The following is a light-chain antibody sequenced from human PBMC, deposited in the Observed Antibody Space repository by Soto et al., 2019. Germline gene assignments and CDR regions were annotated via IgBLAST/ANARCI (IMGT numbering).Light chain of an antibody. CDR3: QQYYSTPYT. CDR2: WAS. Sequence: DIVMTQAPDSLAVSLGERATINCKSSQSVLYSSNNKNYLAWYQQKPGQPPKLLIYWASTRESGVPDRFSGSGSDTDFTLTIIRLHAEDVAVYYCQQYYSTPYTFGQGTKLELK. CDR1: QSVLYSSNNKNY. V-gene: IGKV4-1*01. J-gene: IGKJ2*01.